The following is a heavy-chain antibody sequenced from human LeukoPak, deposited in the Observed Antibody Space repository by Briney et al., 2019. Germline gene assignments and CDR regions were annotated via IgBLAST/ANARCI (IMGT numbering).Heavy chain of an antibody. D-gene: IGHD4-17*01. CDR2: FDPEDGET. Sequence: ASVKVSCKVSGYTLTELSMHWVRQAPGKGLEWMGGFDPEDGETIYAQKFQGRVTMTTDTSTSTAYMELRSLRSDDTAVYYCARDLGDYSSDYWGQGTLVTVSS. CDR1: GYTLTELS. J-gene: IGHJ4*02. V-gene: IGHV1-24*01. CDR3: ARDLGDYSSDY.